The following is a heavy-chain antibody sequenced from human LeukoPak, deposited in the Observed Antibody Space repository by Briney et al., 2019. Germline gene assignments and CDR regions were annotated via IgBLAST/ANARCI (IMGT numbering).Heavy chain of an antibody. D-gene: IGHD4-23*01. V-gene: IGHV3-53*01. CDR1: GFTFSGYS. CDR2: IYSGGSA. J-gene: IGHJ4*02. CDR3: ARIRWDALRLYYFDY. Sequence: GGSLRLSCAASGFTFSGYSMNWVRQAPGKGLEWVSVIYSGGSAYYADSVKGRFTISRDNSKNTLYLQMNSLRAEDTAVYYCARIRWDALRLYYFDYWGQGTLVTVSS.